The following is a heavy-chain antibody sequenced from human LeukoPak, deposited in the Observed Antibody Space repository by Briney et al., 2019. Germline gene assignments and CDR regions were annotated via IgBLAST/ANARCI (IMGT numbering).Heavy chain of an antibody. CDR1: GGSISSYY. V-gene: IGHV4-4*07. J-gene: IGHJ4*02. Sequence: SETLSLTCTVSGGSISSYYWSWIRQPAGKGLEWIGRIYTSGSTNYNPSFKSRVTMSVDTSKNQFSLKLSSVTAADTAVYYCARSGEGYCSSTSCLKNDYWGQGTLVTVSS. CDR2: IYTSGST. D-gene: IGHD2-2*01. CDR3: ARSGEGYCSSTSCLKNDY.